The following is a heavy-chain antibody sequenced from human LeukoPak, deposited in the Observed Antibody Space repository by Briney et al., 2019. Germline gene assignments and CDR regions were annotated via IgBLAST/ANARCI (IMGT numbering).Heavy chain of an antibody. V-gene: IGHV5-51*01. CDR2: IYPGDSNT. Sequence: GESLKISCTGSGYIFTIYWIAWVRQMPGRGLEWMGVIYPGDSNTIYSPSFQGQVTISADKSITTAYLQWSGLKASDTAVYYCARHVTTASAARGFDIWGQGTMVTVSS. CDR3: ARHVTTASAARGFDI. J-gene: IGHJ3*02. D-gene: IGHD1-14*01. CDR1: GYIFTIYW.